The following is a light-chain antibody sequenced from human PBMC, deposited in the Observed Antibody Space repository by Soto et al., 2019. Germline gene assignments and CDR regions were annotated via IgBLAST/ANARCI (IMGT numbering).Light chain of an antibody. Sequence: EIVLTQSPGTLSVSPGERATLSCRASQSVRSNLAWYQQKPGQAPRLLISGASTRATGVPVRFSGSGSGTEFTLTISSLQSEDFAVYYCQQYSNWPPLTFGGGTKVELK. V-gene: IGKV3-15*01. CDR2: GAS. J-gene: IGKJ4*01. CDR3: QQYSNWPPLT. CDR1: QSVRSN.